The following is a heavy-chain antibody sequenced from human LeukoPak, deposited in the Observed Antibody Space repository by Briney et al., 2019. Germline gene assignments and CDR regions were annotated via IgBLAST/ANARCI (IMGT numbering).Heavy chain of an antibody. Sequence: GASVKVSCKASGGTFSSYAISWVRQAPGQGLEWMGWINTNTGNPTYAQGFTGRFVFSLDTSVSTAYLQISSLKAEDTAVYYCARDGSYDSSGYYMPGDYWGQGTLVTVSS. CDR3: ARDGSYDSSGYYMPGDY. J-gene: IGHJ4*02. V-gene: IGHV7-4-1*02. CDR1: GGTFSSYA. CDR2: INTNTGNP. D-gene: IGHD3-22*01.